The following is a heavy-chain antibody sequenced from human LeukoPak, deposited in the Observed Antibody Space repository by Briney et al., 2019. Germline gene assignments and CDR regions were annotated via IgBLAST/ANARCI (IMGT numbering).Heavy chain of an antibody. D-gene: IGHD6-6*01. CDR2: IIPIFGTA. J-gene: IGHJ6*03. CDR1: GGTFSSYA. CDR3: ARVDEYSSSRVYYYYMDV. Sequence: SVKVSCKASGGTFSSYAISRVRQAPGQGLEWMGGIIPIFGTANYAQKFQGRVTITADESTSTAYMELSSLRSEDTAVYYCARVDEYSSSRVYYYYMDVWGKGTTVTVSS. V-gene: IGHV1-69*13.